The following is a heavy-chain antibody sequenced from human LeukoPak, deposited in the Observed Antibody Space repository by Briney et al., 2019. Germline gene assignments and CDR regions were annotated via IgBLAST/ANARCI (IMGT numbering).Heavy chain of an antibody. J-gene: IGHJ4*02. Sequence: GGSLRLSCAASGFTFSGSAMHWVRQASGKGLEWVGRIRSKANSYATAYDASVQGRFTISRDDSKNTAYLQMNSLKTEDTAVYYCTRWIAARPFDYWGQGTLVTVSS. CDR1: GFTFSGSA. CDR2: IRSKANSYAT. CDR3: TRWIAARPFDY. V-gene: IGHV3-73*01. D-gene: IGHD6-6*01.